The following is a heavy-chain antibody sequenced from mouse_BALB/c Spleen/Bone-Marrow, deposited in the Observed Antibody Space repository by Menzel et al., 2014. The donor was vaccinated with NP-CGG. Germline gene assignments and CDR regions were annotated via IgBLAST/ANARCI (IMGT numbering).Heavy chain of an antibody. Sequence: VKLVESAAELARPGASVKMSCKASGYTFTSYTMHWVKQRPGQGLEWIGYINPSSGYTEYNQKFKDKTTLTADKSSSTAYMRLSSLTSEDSAVYYCAGGHGYYFDYWGQGTTLTVSS. CDR2: INPSSGYT. CDR3: AGGHGYYFDY. V-gene: IGHV1-4*02. D-gene: IGHD2-2*01. J-gene: IGHJ2*01. CDR1: GYTFTSYT.